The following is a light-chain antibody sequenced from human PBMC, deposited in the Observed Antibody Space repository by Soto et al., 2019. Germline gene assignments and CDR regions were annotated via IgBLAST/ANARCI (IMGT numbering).Light chain of an antibody. J-gene: IGKJ4*01. V-gene: IGKV3-15*01. CDR1: QSVRSD. CDR2: RAS. Sequence: EIVLTQSPATLSVSPGEGATLSCRASQSVRSDLAWYQQRPGQAPRLLIYRASTRATGIPARFSGSGSGTEFTLTISSLQSEDFAVYYCQQYNNWPPLTFDGGTKVDIK. CDR3: QQYNNWPPLT.